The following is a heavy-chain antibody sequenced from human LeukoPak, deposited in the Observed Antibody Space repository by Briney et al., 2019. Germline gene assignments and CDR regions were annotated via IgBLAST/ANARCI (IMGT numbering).Heavy chain of an antibody. J-gene: IGHJ4*02. CDR2: IYSGGST. V-gene: IGHV3-66*01. CDR3: ARDRGSYWDY. CDR1: GFTFSDYY. D-gene: IGHD1-26*01. Sequence: GGSLRLSCAASGFTFSDYYMSWIRQAPGKGLEWVSVIYSGGSTYYADSVKGRFTISRDNSKNTLYLQMNSLRAEDTAVYYCARDRGSYWDYWGQGTLVTVSS.